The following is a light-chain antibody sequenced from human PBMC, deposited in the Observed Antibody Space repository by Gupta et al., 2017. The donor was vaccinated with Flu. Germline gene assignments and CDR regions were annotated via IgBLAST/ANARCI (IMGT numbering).Light chain of an antibody. CDR2: AAS. J-gene: IGKJ1*01. CDR1: QGISSY. CDR3: QQEDSSPWT. V-gene: IGKV1-8*01. Sequence: AIRMTQSPSSFSASTGDRVTITCRASQGISSYLAWYQQKPGKAPKLLIYAASTVQSGVPSRFSGSGSGTDFTLTISCLQSEDFATYYCQQEDSSPWTFGQGTKVEIK.